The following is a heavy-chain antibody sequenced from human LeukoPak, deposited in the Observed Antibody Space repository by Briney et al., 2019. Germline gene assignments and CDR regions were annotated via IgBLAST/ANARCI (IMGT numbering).Heavy chain of an antibody. CDR3: ARDYGPYPGCSWFDP. Sequence: ASVKVSCKASGYTFTGYYIHWVRQAPGQGLEWMGRINCNGGGTSYAQKFQGRVTMTRNTSISTAYMELDRLTSDDTAVYYCARDYGPYPGCSWFDPWGQGTLVTVSS. V-gene: IGHV1-2*06. J-gene: IGHJ5*02. D-gene: IGHD2-21*01. CDR2: INCNGGGT. CDR1: GYTFTGYY.